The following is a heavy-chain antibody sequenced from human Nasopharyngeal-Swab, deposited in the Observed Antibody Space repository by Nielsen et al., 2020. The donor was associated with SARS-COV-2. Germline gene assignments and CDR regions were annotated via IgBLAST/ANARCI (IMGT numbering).Heavy chain of an antibody. CDR3: ARDSSWGRDGYYRGDY. J-gene: IGHJ4*02. V-gene: IGHV3-69-1*01. CDR2: ISSSSTI. D-gene: IGHD5-24*01. Sequence: VRQAPGKGLEWVSYISSSSTIYYADSVKGRFTISRDNAKNSLYLQMNSLRAEDTAVYYCARDSSWGRDGYYRGDYWGQGTLVTVSS.